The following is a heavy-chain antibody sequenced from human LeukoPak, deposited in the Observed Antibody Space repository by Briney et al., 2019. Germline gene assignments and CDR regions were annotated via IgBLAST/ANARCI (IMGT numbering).Heavy chain of an antibody. CDR1: GGSISSPSYY. V-gene: IGHV4-39*01. CDR2: VYYTGRT. Sequence: SETLSLTCTVSGGSISSPSYYWGWVRQSPGKGLEWIGSVYYTGRTDYNPSLEGRVIMSMDTSKNRYFMRLNSVTAADTAVYYCASVFSSSGWYRDYWGQGTLVTVSS. CDR3: ASVFSSSGWYRDY. D-gene: IGHD6-19*01. J-gene: IGHJ4*02.